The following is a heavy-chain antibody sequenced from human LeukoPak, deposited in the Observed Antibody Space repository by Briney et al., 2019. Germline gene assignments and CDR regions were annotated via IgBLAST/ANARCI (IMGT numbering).Heavy chain of an antibody. CDR2: ISSGGTTV. Sequence: GSLRLSCAASGFTFSSYAMTWVRQAPGKGLEWVSYISSGGTTVYYGDSVKGRFTISRDNAKNSLYLQMNSLRAEDTAVYYCARVGRGATPGYWGQGTLVTVSS. CDR3: ARVGRGATPGY. CDR1: GFTFSSYA. V-gene: IGHV3-48*04. D-gene: IGHD1-26*01. J-gene: IGHJ4*02.